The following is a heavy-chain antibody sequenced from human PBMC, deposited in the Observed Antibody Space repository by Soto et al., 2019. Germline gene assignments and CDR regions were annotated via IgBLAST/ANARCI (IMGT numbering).Heavy chain of an antibody. Sequence: EVQLVESGGGLVKPGGSLRLSCAASGFTFSSYSMNWVRQAPGKGLEWVSSISSSSIYIYYADSVKGRFTISRDNAKNSLYLQMNSLRAEDTAVYYCARGRGAAGTDSVQYYGMDVWGQGTTVTVSS. V-gene: IGHV3-21*01. CDR3: ARGRGAAGTDSVQYYGMDV. CDR1: GFTFSSYS. CDR2: ISSSSIYI. D-gene: IGHD6-13*01. J-gene: IGHJ6*02.